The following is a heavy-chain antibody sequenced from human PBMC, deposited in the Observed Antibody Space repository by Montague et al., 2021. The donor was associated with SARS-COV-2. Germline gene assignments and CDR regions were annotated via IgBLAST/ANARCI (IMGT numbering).Heavy chain of an antibody. Sequence: TLSLTCTVSGGSISSGGYYWSWIRQHPGKGLEWIGNNDYSGSTYSNPSLKIRVTISVDTSKNQFSLKLSSATAADTSVYYCASAASDIVLMVYAIRAFDIWGQGTMVTVSS. CDR3: ASAASDIVLMVYAIRAFDI. V-gene: IGHV4-31*03. CDR2: NDYSGST. D-gene: IGHD2-8*01. CDR1: GGSISSGGYY. J-gene: IGHJ3*02.